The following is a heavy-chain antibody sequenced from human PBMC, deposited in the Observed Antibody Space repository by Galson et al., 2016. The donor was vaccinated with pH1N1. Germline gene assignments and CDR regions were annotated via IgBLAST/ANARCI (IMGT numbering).Heavy chain of an antibody. J-gene: IGHJ5*01. CDR1: GGAISSDSDY. CDR2: VSGTGPT. V-gene: IGHV4-61*02. D-gene: IGHD3-3*01. Sequence: TLSLTCTVSGGAISSDSDYWTWIRQPAGKGLEWIGRVSGTGPTNYNPSLKRRVTISIDTSKNQFSLKMASVTAADTAVYFCARESLEWLIISGHRVELNWFDSWGQGTLVTVSS. CDR3: ARESLEWLIISGHRVELNWFDS.